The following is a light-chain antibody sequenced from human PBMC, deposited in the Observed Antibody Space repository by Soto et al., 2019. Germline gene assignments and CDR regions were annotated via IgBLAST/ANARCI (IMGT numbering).Light chain of an antibody. V-gene: IGLV1-44*01. CDR3: AAWDDRLNGYV. Sequence: QSVRTQPPSASGTPGQRVTISCSGSSSNIESNTVTWYQQLPGTAPKLVIYSNDDRPSGVPARFSGSTSGTSASLAISGLQSEDEADYYCAAWDDRLNGYVFGGGTKVTVL. CDR1: SSNIESNT. J-gene: IGLJ1*01. CDR2: SND.